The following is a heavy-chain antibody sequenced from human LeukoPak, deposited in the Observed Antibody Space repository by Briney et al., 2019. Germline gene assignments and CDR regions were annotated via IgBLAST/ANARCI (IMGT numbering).Heavy chain of an antibody. CDR3: ARDSGSFPEYYFDY. D-gene: IGHD1-26*01. Sequence: ASVTVSCKASGYTFTSYGISWVRQAPGQGLEWMGWISAYNGNTNYAQKLQGRVTMTTDTSTSTAYMELRSLRSDDTAVYYCARDSGSFPEYYFDYWGQGILVTVSS. CDR2: ISAYNGNT. J-gene: IGHJ4*02. V-gene: IGHV1-18*01. CDR1: GYTFTSYG.